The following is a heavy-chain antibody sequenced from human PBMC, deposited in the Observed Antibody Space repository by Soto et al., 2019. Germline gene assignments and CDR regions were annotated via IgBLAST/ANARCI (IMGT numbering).Heavy chain of an antibody. D-gene: IGHD6-13*01. CDR3: ARARATIAAAAIFDC. Sequence: QVQLQESGPGLVKPSGTLSLTCAVSGGSISTSNWWSWVRQPPGKGLEWIGEVYRTGSTNYNPSLESRLTISVDTSKNQFSLKLTSVTAADTAGYYCARARATIAAAAIFDCWGQGTLVTVSS. CDR1: GGSISTSNW. J-gene: IGHJ4*02. V-gene: IGHV4-4*02. CDR2: VYRTGST.